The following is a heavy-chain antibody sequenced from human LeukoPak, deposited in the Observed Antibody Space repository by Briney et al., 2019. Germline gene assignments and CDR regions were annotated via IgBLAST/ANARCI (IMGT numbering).Heavy chain of an antibody. V-gene: IGHV4-39*07. J-gene: IGHJ5*02. CDR2: IYYSGST. Sequence: SETLSLTCTVSGGSISSNNYYWGWIRQPPGKGLERIGSIYYSGSTYYNPSLKSRVTISVDTSKNQFSLNLSSVTAADTAVYYCARGVVGVTAIDNWFDPWGQGTLVTVSS. CDR3: ARGVVGVTAIDNWFDP. D-gene: IGHD2-21*02. CDR1: GGSISSNNYY.